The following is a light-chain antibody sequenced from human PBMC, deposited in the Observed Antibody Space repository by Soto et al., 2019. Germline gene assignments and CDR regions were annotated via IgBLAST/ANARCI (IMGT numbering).Light chain of an antibody. V-gene: IGLV2-14*01. CDR3: SSYPSTTSRV. J-gene: IGLJ3*02. CDR2: EVS. Sequence: QSVLTQPASVSGSPGQSITISCTGSSSDVGGHDDVSWYQQHPGKAPKLMIYEVSNRPSGVSSRFSGSRSGNTASLTISGLQAEDEADYYCSSYPSTTSRVFGGGTKVTVL. CDR1: SSDVGGHDD.